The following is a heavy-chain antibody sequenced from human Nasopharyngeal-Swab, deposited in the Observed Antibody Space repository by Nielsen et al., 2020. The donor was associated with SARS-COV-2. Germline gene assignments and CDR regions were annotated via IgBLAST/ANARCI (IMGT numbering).Heavy chain of an antibody. CDR2: ISYDGSHE. J-gene: IGHJ6*03. D-gene: IGHD3-3*01. CDR3: ARDSVYNFGVFVITTSFMDV. V-gene: IGHV3-30*04. CDR1: GFTFSSFA. Sequence: GESLKISCAASGFTFSSFAMHWVRQAPGKGLEWVGLISYDGSHENYADSVRGRFTISRDNSEDTVHLQMNSLRPEDTAVYYCARDSVYNFGVFVITTSFMDVWGKGTTVTVSS.